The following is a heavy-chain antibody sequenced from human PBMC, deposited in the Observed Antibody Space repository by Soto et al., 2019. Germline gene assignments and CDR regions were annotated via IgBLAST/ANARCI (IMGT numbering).Heavy chain of an antibody. D-gene: IGHD3-16*02. Sequence: PVGSLRLSCAASGFTFSNAWMSWVRQAPGKGLEWVGRIKSKTDGGTTDYAAPVKGRFTISRDDSKNTLYLQMNSLKTEDTAVYYCTTAPYIWGSYLSNFWGQGTLVTVSS. CDR1: GFTFSNAW. CDR2: IKSKTDGGTT. CDR3: TTAPYIWGSYLSNF. V-gene: IGHV3-15*01. J-gene: IGHJ4*02.